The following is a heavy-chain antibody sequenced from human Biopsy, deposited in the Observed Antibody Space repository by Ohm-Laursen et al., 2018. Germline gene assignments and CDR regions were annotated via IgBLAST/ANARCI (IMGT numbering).Heavy chain of an antibody. CDR2: INPKSGGT. V-gene: IGHV1-2*02. D-gene: IGHD2-8*01. Sequence: ASVKVSCKASGYTFTGYYLHWVRQAPGQGLEWMGWINPKSGGTHYLEKFRGRVTMTRDTSISTAYMEVSSLRSADTAIYYCARDPLNGHKHFDYWGQGSLVTVSS. CDR1: GYTFTGYY. CDR3: ARDPLNGHKHFDY. J-gene: IGHJ4*02.